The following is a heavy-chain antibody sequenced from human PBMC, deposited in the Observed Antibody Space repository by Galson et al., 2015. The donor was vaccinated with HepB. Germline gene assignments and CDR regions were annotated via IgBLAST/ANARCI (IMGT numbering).Heavy chain of an antibody. CDR2: ISGSGVST. CDR3: ARPKDNLYYYDY. Sequence: SLRLSCAPSGFTFSSYAMRWVRQAPGKGLEWVSAISGSGVSTYYADSVKGRFTISRDNSKNMLYLQMNGLRAEDTAVYYCARPKDNLYYYDYWGHGTLVTVSS. D-gene: IGHD5-24*01. J-gene: IGHJ4*01. V-gene: IGHV3-23*01. CDR1: GFTFSSYA.